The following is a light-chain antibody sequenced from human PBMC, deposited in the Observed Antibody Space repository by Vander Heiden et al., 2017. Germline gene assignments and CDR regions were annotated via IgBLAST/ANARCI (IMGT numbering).Light chain of an antibody. J-gene: IGKJ4*01. Sequence: DIVMTQSPLSLPVTPGEPASTSCRSSHSLLHSNGYNYLDWYLQKPGQSPQLLIYLGSNRASGVPDRFSGSGSGTDFTLKISRVEAEDVGVYYCMQALQTPLTFGGGTKVEIK. CDR1: HSLLHSNGYNY. CDR2: LGS. CDR3: MQALQTPLT. V-gene: IGKV2-28*01.